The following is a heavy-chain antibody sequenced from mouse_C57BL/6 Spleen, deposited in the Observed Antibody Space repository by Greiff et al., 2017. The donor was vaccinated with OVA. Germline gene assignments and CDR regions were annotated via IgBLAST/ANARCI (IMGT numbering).Heavy chain of an antibody. CDR2: ISSGGDYI. Sequence: EVMLVESGEGLVKPGGSLKLSCAASGFTFSSYAMSWVRQTPEKRLEWVAYISSGGDYIYYADTVKGRFTISRDNARNTLYLQMSSLKSEDTAMYYCTREFGSSWYFDVWGTGTTVTVSS. CDR1: GFTFSSYA. CDR3: TREFGSSWYFDV. V-gene: IGHV5-9-1*02. D-gene: IGHD1-1*01. J-gene: IGHJ1*03.